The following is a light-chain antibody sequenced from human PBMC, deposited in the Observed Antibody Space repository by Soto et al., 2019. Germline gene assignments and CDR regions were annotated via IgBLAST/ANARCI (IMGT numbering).Light chain of an antibody. CDR3: QQLKIYART. CDR1: QDISSY. CDR2: RAS. Sequence: DIQLTQSPSFLSASVRDRVIITCRASQDISSYLAWYQQKPGKAPKLLISRASTLQSGVPSRFSGSGSGTEFTLTISSLQPEDFASYYCQQLKIYARTFGQGTKVDI. V-gene: IGKV1-9*01. J-gene: IGKJ1*01.